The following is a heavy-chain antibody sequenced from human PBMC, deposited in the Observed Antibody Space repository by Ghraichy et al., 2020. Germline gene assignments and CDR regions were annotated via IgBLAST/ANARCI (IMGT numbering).Heavy chain of an antibody. J-gene: IGHJ3*01. CDR2: IIPIFDTP. V-gene: IGHV1-69*06. Sequence: SVKVSCKASGGAFINSAISWVRQAPGQGLEWMGGIIPIFDTPLYAQKFQGRLTITADKSSNTASLQLNRLGSEDAAVYFCAGGRGYYGSNAYDPLIFSDAFDVWGQGTTVTVSS. CDR1: GGAFINSA. CDR3: AGGRGYYGSNAYDPLIFSDAFDV. D-gene: IGHD3-22*01.